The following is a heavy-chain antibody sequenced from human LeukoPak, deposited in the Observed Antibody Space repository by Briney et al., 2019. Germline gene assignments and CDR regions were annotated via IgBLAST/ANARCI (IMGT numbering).Heavy chain of an antibody. CDR3: VKERSPFDAFDI. V-gene: IGHV3-33*06. Sequence: GGSLRLSCAASGFTFSNYGMHWVRQAPGKGLEWVAVVWSDGINRYYADSVKGRFTFSRDNSKNTLSLQMNSLRAEDTALYYRVKERSPFDAFDIWGQGTMVTVSS. CDR2: VWSDGINR. J-gene: IGHJ3*02. CDR1: GFTFSNYG.